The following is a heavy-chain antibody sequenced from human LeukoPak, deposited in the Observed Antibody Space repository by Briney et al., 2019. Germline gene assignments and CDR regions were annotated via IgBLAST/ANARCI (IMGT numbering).Heavy chain of an antibody. Sequence: GGSLRLSCAASGFTFSSYAMHWVRQAPGKGLEWVANIKQDGSEKYYVDSVKGRFTISRDNAKNSLYLQMNSLRAEDTAVYYCAREKWELLPCFDYWGQGTLVTVSS. D-gene: IGHD1-26*01. J-gene: IGHJ4*02. CDR2: IKQDGSEK. CDR3: AREKWELLPCFDY. CDR1: GFTFSSYA. V-gene: IGHV3-7*01.